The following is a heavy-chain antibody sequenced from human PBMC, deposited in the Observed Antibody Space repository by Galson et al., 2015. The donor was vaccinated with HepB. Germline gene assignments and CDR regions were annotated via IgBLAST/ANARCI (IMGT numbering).Heavy chain of an antibody. CDR1: GYTFSAHY. CDR3: ARDGEAIFGVGNTDYYYYMDV. CDR2: INPTSGGA. D-gene: IGHD3-3*01. J-gene: IGHJ6*03. V-gene: IGHV1-2*06. Sequence: SVKVSCKASGYTFSAHYMHWVRQAPGQGLEWMGQINPTSGGANYAQKFQGRVTMTRDMSISTVYMEVSRLRSDDTAVYYCARDGEAIFGVGNTDYYYYMDVWGKGTTVTVS.